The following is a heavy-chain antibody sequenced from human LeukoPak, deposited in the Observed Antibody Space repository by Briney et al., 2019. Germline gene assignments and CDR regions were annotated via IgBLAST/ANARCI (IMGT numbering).Heavy chain of an antibody. D-gene: IGHD2-2*01. Sequence: LGGSLRLSCAASGFTFSSYWMHWVRQAPGKGLVWVSRISTDGSTTSYADSVKGRFTISRDNAKNTLYLQMNSLRAEDTAVYYCATHYCSSTSCYEDYWGQGTLVTVSS. CDR1: GFTFSSYW. V-gene: IGHV3-74*01. J-gene: IGHJ4*02. CDR3: ATHYCSSTSCYEDY. CDR2: ISTDGSTT.